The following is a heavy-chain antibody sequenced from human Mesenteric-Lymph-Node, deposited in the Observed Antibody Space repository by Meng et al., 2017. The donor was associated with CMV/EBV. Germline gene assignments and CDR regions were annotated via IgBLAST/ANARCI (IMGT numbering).Heavy chain of an antibody. V-gene: IGHV1-69*04. CDR1: GGTFSSYV. Sequence: SGGTFSSYVISWVRQAPGQGLEWMGRIIPILGITNYAQKFQGRVTITADKSTRTAYMELSSLRSEDTAVYYCARESDGSGYSSGFDPWGQGTLVTVSS. CDR2: IIPILGIT. D-gene: IGHD3-22*01. J-gene: IGHJ5*02. CDR3: ARESDGSGYSSGFDP.